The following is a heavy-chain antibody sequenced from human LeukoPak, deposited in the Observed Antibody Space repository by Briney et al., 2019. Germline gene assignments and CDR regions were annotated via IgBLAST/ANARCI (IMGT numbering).Heavy chain of an antibody. Sequence: GGSLRLSCAASGFTFSSYAMHWVRQAPGKGLEWVAVISYDGSNKYYADSVKGRFTISRDNSKNTLYLQMNSLRAEDTAVYYCARPRSLLRDDDAFDIWGQGTMVTVSS. CDR2: ISYDGSNK. D-gene: IGHD2-15*01. V-gene: IGHV3-30*04. CDR3: ARPRSLLRDDDAFDI. CDR1: GFTFSSYA. J-gene: IGHJ3*02.